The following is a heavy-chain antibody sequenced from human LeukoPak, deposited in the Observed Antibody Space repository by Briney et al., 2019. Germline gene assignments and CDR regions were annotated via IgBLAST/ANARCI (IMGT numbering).Heavy chain of an antibody. Sequence: ETLSLTCAVYGGSFSGYYWSWVRQAPGKGLEWVSVIYSGGSTYYADSVKGRFTISRDNSKNTLYLQMNSLRAEDTAVYYCARDHSGYELYYFDYWGQGTLVTVSS. V-gene: IGHV3-66*01. CDR2: IYSGGST. J-gene: IGHJ4*02. CDR3: ARDHSGYELYYFDY. CDR1: GGSFSGYY. D-gene: IGHD5-12*01.